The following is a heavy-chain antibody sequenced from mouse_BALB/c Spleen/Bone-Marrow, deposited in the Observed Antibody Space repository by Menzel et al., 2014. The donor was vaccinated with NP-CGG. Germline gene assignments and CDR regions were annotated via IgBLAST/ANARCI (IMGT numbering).Heavy chain of an antibody. CDR2: INPYNGDP. V-gene: IGHV1-37*01. CDR1: GYSFTGYF. CDR3: GRGNYDYDSWFGY. D-gene: IGHD2-4*01. J-gene: IGHJ3*01. Sequence: EVQVVESGPELVKPGASVKISCKASGYSFTGYFMNWMKQSHGKSLEWIGRINPYNGDPFYNQKFKDKATLTVDKSFSTAHMELLSLTSEDSAVYYCGRGNYDYDSWFGYWGQGTLVTVSA.